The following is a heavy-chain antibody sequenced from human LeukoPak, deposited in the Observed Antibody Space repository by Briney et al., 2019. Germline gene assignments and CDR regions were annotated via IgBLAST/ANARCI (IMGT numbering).Heavy chain of an antibody. CDR1: GGSISRDY. CDR2: IYYTGST. V-gene: IGHV4-59*08. J-gene: IGHJ5*02. CDR3: ARIAAAGSGLGFDP. Sequence: SETLSLTCTVSGGSISRDYWSWIRQPPGKGLEWIGYIYYTGSTNYNPSLKSRVTISVDTSKNQFSLKLSSVTAADTAVYYCARIAAAGSGLGFDPWGQGTLVTVSS. D-gene: IGHD6-13*01.